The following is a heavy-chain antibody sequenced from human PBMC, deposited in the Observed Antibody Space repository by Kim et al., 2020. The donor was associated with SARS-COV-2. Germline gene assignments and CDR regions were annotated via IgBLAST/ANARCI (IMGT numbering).Heavy chain of an antibody. D-gene: IGHD3-10*01. CDR2: IYTDGTT. CDR3: AGEMNRLGSNNYHNHNCFDP. V-gene: IGHV3-53*01. J-gene: IGHJ5*02. CDR1: GFTVSTTF. Sequence: GGSLRLSCAASGFTVSTTFMSWVRQAPGKGLEWVSGIYTDGTTWYADSVKGRFTMSTDSSKNTLYLQMNNMGAEDTAVYYCAGEMNRLGSNNYHNHNCFDPSGQGTLVTVS.